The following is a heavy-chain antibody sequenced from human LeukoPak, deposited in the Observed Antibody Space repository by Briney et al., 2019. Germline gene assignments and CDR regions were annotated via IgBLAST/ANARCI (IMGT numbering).Heavy chain of an antibody. D-gene: IGHD1-26*01. Sequence: GGSLRLSCAASGFTFDDYAMYWVRQAPGKGLEWVSGINWNSGNIGYADSVKGRLTISRDNAKNSLYLQMNSLRADDTALYYCAKGLTSIVGATGGVDYWGQGTLVTVSS. CDR2: INWNSGNI. V-gene: IGHV3-9*01. CDR3: AKGLTSIVGATGGVDY. J-gene: IGHJ4*02. CDR1: GFTFDDYA.